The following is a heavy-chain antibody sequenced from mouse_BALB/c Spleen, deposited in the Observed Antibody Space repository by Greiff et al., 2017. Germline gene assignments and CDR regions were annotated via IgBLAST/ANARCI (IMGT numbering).Heavy chain of an antibody. CDR1: GFTFSNYW. CDR3: TRRDYYGYAMDY. J-gene: IGHJ4*01. D-gene: IGHD1-1*01. V-gene: IGHV6-6*02. CDR2: IRLKSNNYAT. Sequence: EVKLVESGGGLVQPGGSMKLSCVASGFTFSNYWMNWVRQSPEKGLEWVAEIRLKSNNYATHYAESVKGRFTISRDDSKSSVYLQMNNLRAEDTGIYYCTRRDYYGYAMDYWGQGTSVTVSS.